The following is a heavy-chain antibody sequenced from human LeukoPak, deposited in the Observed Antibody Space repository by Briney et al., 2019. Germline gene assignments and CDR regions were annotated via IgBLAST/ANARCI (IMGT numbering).Heavy chain of an antibody. Sequence: GASVKVSCKASGGTFSSYAIGWVRQAPGQGLEWMGGIIPIFGTANYAQKFQGRVTITADESTSTAYMELSSLRSEDTAVYYCARIAAAGTSGDYWGQGTLVTVSS. CDR1: GGTFSSYA. CDR3: ARIAAAGTSGDY. J-gene: IGHJ4*02. D-gene: IGHD6-13*01. CDR2: IIPIFGTA. V-gene: IGHV1-69*01.